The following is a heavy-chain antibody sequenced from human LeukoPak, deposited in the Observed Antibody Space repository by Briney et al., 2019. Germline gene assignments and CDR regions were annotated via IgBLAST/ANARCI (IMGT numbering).Heavy chain of an antibody. CDR1: GFTVSSNY. Sequence: GGSLRLSCAASGFTVSSNYMSWVRQAPGKGLEWVSYISSTSSTINYVDSVKGRFTISRDNAKNSLYLQMNSLRAEDTAVYYCARGGAARPDYWGQGTLVTVSS. D-gene: IGHD6-6*01. V-gene: IGHV3-48*04. J-gene: IGHJ4*02. CDR3: ARGGAARPDY. CDR2: ISSTSSTI.